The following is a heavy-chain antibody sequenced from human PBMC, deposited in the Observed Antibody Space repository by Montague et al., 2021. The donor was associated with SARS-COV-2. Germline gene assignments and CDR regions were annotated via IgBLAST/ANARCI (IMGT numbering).Heavy chain of an antibody. D-gene: IGHD5-24*01. CDR1: GGSFSGYY. CDR2: INHSGST. V-gene: IGHV4-34*01. CDR3: ARRGYSYYYYGMDV. Sequence: SETLSLTCAVSGGSFSGYYWSWIRQPPGKGLEWIGEINHSGSTNYNPSLKIRVTISVDTSKNQFSLKLSSVTAADTAVYYCARRGYSYYYYGMDVWGQGTTVTVSS. J-gene: IGHJ6*02.